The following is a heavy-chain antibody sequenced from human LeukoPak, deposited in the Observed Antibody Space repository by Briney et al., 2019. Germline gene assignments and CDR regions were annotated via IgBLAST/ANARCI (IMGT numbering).Heavy chain of an antibody. CDR3: ARDVTLGFDY. V-gene: IGHV1-69*13. Sequence: ASVKVSCKASAGTFSSYAIRWVRQAPGQGLEWMGGVIPIFGTANYAQKFQGRVTITADESTSTAYMELSSLRSEDTAVYYCARDVTLGFDYWGQGTLVTVSS. CDR1: AGTFSSYA. CDR2: VIPIFGTA. J-gene: IGHJ4*02. D-gene: IGHD2-21*02.